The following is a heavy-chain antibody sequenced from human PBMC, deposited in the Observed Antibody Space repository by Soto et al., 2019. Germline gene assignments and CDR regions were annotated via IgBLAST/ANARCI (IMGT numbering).Heavy chain of an antibody. V-gene: IGHV4-34*01. Sequence: QVQLQQWGAGLLKPSETLSLTCAVYGGSFSGYYWSWIRQPPGKGLEWIGEINHSGSTNYNPSLKSRFTISVDTSKTQFSLKLSSVTAADTAVYYCASGPPLSRDGYNPGRYWGQGTLVTVSS. CDR1: GGSFSGYY. CDR2: INHSGST. D-gene: IGHD5-12*01. CDR3: ASGPPLSRDGYNPGRY. J-gene: IGHJ4*02.